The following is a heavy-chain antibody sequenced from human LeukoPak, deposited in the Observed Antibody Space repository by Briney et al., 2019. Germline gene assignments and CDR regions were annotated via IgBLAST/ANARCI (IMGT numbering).Heavy chain of an antibody. CDR2: ISSSSSYI. D-gene: IGHD2-15*01. Sequence: GGSLRLSCAASGFTFSSYSMNWVRQAPGKGLEWVSSISSSSSYIYYADSVKGRFTISRDNAKNSLYLQMNSLRAEDTAVYYCAKVVVAATRRDYYFDYWGQGTLVTVSS. CDR3: AKVVVAATRRDYYFDY. CDR1: GFTFSSYS. V-gene: IGHV3-21*01. J-gene: IGHJ4*02.